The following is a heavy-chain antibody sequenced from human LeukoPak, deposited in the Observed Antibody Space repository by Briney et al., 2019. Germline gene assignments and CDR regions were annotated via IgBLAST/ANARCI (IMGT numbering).Heavy chain of an antibody. D-gene: IGHD5-18*01. Sequence: SETLSLTCGVNGGSFSGDCWTWIRQPPGKGLEGIGYIYYSGSTNYNPSLKSRVTISVDTSKNQFSLKLSSVTAADTAVYYCARRAPYSYEWSTLDYWGQGTLVTVSS. CDR2: IYYSGST. V-gene: IGHV4-59*08. CDR1: GGSFSGDC. CDR3: ARRAPYSYEWSTLDY. J-gene: IGHJ4*02.